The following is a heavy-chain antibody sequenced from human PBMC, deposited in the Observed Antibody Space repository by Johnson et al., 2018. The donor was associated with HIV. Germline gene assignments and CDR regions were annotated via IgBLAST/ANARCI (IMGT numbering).Heavy chain of an antibody. V-gene: IGHV3-9*01. CDR3: ANQGEDGFDI. CDR2: ISWNSGSI. CDR1: GFTFDDYA. J-gene: IGHJ3*02. Sequence: VQLVQSGGGLVQPGRSLRLSCAASGFTFDDYAMHWVRQAPGKGLEWVSGISWNSGSIGYADSVKGRFTISRDNAKNSLYLQMNSMRAEDTVLYYCANQGEDGFDIWGQGTMVTVSS.